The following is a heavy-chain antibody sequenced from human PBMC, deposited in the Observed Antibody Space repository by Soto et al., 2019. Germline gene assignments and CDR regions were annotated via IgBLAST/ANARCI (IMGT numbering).Heavy chain of an antibody. V-gene: IGHV3-66*01. CDR3: MSRPRA. Sequence: DEQLVESGGALVQPGGSLRLSCAASGFIVSANYMSWVRQAPGQGLEWVAGIYSGGGIYYRDSVKGRFTISRDHSMNTVYLQMNSLRAEDSGVYYCMSRPRAWGQGTLVTVSS. J-gene: IGHJ5*02. CDR2: IYSGGGI. CDR1: GFIVSANY.